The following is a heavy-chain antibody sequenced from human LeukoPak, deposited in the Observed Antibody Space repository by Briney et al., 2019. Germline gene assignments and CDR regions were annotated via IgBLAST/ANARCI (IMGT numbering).Heavy chain of an antibody. V-gene: IGHV3-20*01. J-gene: IGHJ5*02. CDR1: GFTFGDYG. D-gene: IGHD5-18*01. Sequence: PGGSLRLSCAASGFTFGDYGMSWVRQAPGKGLEWVSGINWNGGSTGYADSVRGRFTISRDNAKNSLYLQMNSLRAEDTALYHCARVRTLQLVNWFDPWGQGTLVTVSS. CDR2: INWNGGST. CDR3: ARVRTLQLVNWFDP.